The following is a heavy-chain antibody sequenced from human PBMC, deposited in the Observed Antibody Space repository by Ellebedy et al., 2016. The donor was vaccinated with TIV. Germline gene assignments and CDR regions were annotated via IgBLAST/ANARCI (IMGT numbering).Heavy chain of an antibody. CDR1: GDSVSSNTAA. CDR2: TYYRSKWHH. D-gene: IGHD3-22*01. J-gene: IGHJ2*01. CDR3: ARHPRIVVTYWYFDL. Sequence: SQTLSLTCGISGDSVSSNTAAWNWVRQSPSRGLEWLGRTYYRSKWHHDYAESVKSRITINPDTSKNQFSLKLTSVTAADTAVYYCARHPRIVVTYWYFDLWGRGTLVTVSS. V-gene: IGHV6-1*01.